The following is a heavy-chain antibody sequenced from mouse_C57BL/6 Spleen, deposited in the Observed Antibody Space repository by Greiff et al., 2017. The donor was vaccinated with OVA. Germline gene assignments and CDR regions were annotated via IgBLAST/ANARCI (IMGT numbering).Heavy chain of an antibody. D-gene: IGHD1-1*01. Sequence: EVQLVESGGGLVQPGGSLSLSCAASGFTFTDYYMSWVRQPPGKALEWLGFIRNKANGYTTEYSASVKGRFTISRDNSQSILYLQMNALGAEDSATYYVARWVGGSGYDWYFDVWGTGTTVTVSS. CDR3: ARWVGGSGYDWYFDV. CDR2: IRNKANGYTT. J-gene: IGHJ1*03. V-gene: IGHV7-3*01. CDR1: GFTFTDYY.